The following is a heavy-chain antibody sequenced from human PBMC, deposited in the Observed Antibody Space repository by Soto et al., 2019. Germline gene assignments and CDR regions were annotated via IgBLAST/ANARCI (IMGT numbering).Heavy chain of an antibody. V-gene: IGHV1-8*01. J-gene: IGHJ4*02. CDR2: MSPDSGNA. D-gene: IGHD2-21*02. CDR1: GYTFTDYD. CDR3: EVTTVY. Sequence: QVQVVQSRAEVKKPGASVRVSCKTSGYTFTDYDINWVRQATGQGLEWMGWMSPDSGNAGYAQQFQGRVTMTRNTSISTAYMELSSLRAADTAVYYCEVTTVYWGQGTMVTVSS.